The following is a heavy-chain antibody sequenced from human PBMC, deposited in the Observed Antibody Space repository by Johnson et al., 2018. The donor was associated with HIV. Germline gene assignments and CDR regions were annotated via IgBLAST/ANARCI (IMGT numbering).Heavy chain of an antibody. CDR3: ARQTTVVSGDAFDI. J-gene: IGHJ3*02. Sequence: VQLVESGGGLVQPGGSLRLSCAASGFTFSSYDMHWVRQATGKGLEWVSAIGTAGDTYYPGSVKGRFTTSRENAKNSLYLQMNSLRAGDTAVYYCARQTTVVSGDAFDIWGQGTMVTVSS. D-gene: IGHD4-23*01. CDR2: IGTAGDT. V-gene: IGHV3-13*01. CDR1: GFTFSSYD.